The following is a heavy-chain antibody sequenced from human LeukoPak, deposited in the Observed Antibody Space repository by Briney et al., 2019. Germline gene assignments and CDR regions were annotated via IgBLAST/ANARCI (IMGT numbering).Heavy chain of an antibody. D-gene: IGHD1-26*01. Sequence: GESLKISCKGSEYNFTDYWIGWVRQTPGKGLEWMGIIYPGDSDTRYSPSFQGQVTISADKSISTAYLQWSSLKASDTAMYYCARGASDWFDPWGQGTLVTVSS. CDR1: EYNFTDYW. CDR3: ARGASDWFDP. J-gene: IGHJ5*02. CDR2: IYPGDSDT. V-gene: IGHV5-51*01.